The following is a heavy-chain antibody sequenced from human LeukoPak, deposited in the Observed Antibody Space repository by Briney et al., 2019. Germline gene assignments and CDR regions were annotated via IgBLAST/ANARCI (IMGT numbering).Heavy chain of an antibody. CDR2: ISGSGGST. D-gene: IGHD3-10*01. V-gene: IGHV3-23*01. CDR3: ASEDMVRGVATDY. J-gene: IGHJ4*02. Sequence: GGSLRLSCAASGFTFSSYAMSWVRQAPGKGLEWVSAISGSGGSTYYADSVKGRFTISRDNSKNALYLQMNSLRAEDTAVYYCASEDMVRGVATDYWGQGTLVTVSS. CDR1: GFTFSSYA.